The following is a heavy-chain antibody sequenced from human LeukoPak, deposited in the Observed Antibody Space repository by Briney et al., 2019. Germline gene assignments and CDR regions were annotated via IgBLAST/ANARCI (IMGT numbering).Heavy chain of an antibody. D-gene: IGHD2-2*01. CDR2: FYHSGNT. CDR3: ARRVEECSSTTCYAYFDP. J-gene: IGHJ5*02. CDR1: GDSISSHY. V-gene: IGHV4-59*08. Sequence: SETLSLTCTVSGDSISSHYWTWIRQSPGKGLEWIAYFYHSGNTRYNPSLRSRITMSADTSKNHLSLKLSSVTAADTAVYYCARRVEECSSTTCYAYFDPWGQGAQVTVSS.